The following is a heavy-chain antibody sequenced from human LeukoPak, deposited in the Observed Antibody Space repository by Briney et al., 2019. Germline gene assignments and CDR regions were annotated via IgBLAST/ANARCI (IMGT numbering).Heavy chain of an antibody. J-gene: IGHJ6*02. D-gene: IGHD3/OR15-3a*01. Sequence: GRFTISRDNSKNTLYLQMNGLRVEDTAVYYCARDWTYYAMDVWGQGTTVTVSS. V-gene: IGHV3-30*07. CDR3: ARDWTYYAMDV.